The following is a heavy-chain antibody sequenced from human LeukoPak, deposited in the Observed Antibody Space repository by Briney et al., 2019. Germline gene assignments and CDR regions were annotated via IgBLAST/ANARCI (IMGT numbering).Heavy chain of an antibody. V-gene: IGHV4-59*01. CDR2: IYYSGST. CDR3: ARRGVWGSYRYFDY. J-gene: IGHJ4*02. CDR1: GDSISSYY. D-gene: IGHD3-16*02. Sequence: PSETLSLTCTVSGDSISSYYWSWIRQPPGKGLEWIGYIYYSGSTNYNPSLKSRVTISIDASKNQFSLKLSSVTAADTAVYYCARRGVWGSYRYFDYWGQGTLVTVSS.